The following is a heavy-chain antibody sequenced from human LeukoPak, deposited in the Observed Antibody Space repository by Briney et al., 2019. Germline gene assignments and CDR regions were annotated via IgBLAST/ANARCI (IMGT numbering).Heavy chain of an antibody. J-gene: IGHJ6*02. CDR3: AGATVTSEAYYYYGMDV. CDR1: GFTVSSNY. D-gene: IGHD4-17*01. V-gene: IGHV3-66*01. Sequence: GGSLRLSCAASGFTVSSNYMSWVRQAPGKGLEWVSVIYSGGSTYYADSVKGRFTISRDNSKNTLYLQMNSLRAEDTAVYYCAGATVTSEAYYYYGMDVWGQGTTVTVSS. CDR2: IYSGGST.